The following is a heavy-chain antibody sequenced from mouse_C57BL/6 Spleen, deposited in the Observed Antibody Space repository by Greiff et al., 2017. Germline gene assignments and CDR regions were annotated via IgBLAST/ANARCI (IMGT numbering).Heavy chain of an antibody. CDR3: AREDGYYLDY. D-gene: IGHD2-3*01. V-gene: IGHV5-6*02. Sequence: EVMLVESGGDLVKPGGSLKLSCAASGFTFSSYGMSWVRQTPDKRLEWVATISSGGSYTYYPDSVKGRFTISRDNAKNTLYLQMSSLKSEDTAMYYCAREDGYYLDYWGQGTSVTVSS. J-gene: IGHJ4*01. CDR2: ISSGGSYT. CDR1: GFTFSSYG.